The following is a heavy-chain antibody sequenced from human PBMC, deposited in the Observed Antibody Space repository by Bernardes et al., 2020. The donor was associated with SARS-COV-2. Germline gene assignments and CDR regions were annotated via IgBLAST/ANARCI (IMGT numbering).Heavy chain of an antibody. CDR3: ARDFGGGENDY. CDR1: GFTFSSYC. D-gene: IGHD3-3*01. Sequence: GGSLRLFCAASGFTFSSYCMTWVRQAPGMGLEWVANINQDESEKNYVDSVKGRFTISRDNAKNSLYLQMNSLRAEDTALYYCARDFGGGENDYWGQGTLVTVSS. J-gene: IGHJ4*02. V-gene: IGHV3-7*01. CDR2: INQDESEK.